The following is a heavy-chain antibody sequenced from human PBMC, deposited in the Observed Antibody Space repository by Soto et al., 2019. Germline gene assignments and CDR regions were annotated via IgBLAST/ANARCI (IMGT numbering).Heavy chain of an antibody. J-gene: IGHJ4*02. D-gene: IGHD3-16*01. Sequence: EVQVVESGGALVQPGGSLRLSCAASGFTFSDHYMDWVRQAPGKGLEWVGRARNKAKTYTTDYAATVKGRFIISRDDSKRSLYLQMNSLKADDTAIYYCTPYAPNQPDYWGQGTPVTVSS. CDR2: ARNKAKTYTT. CDR3: TPYAPNQPDY. CDR1: GFTFSDHY. V-gene: IGHV3-72*01.